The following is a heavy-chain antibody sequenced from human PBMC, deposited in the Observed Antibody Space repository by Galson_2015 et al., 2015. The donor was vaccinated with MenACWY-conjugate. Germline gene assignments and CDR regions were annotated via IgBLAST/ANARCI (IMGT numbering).Heavy chain of an antibody. Sequence: SLRLSCAGSGFILTDYDMHWVRQAPGKGLEYVSAISTYGGSTYYADSVKGRFTISRDNSKNMLFLQMGSLIVEDTAVYYCARKDGATYGYNDYWGQGTLVIVSS. V-gene: IGHV3-64*02. CDR2: ISTYGGST. CDR1: GFILTDYD. J-gene: IGHJ4*02. CDR3: ARKDGATYGYNDY. D-gene: IGHD5-18*01.